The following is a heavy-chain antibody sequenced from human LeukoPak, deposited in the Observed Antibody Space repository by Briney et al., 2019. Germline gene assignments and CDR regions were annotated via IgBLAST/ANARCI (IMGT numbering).Heavy chain of an antibody. V-gene: IGHV4-59*01. J-gene: IGHJ4*02. CDR1: GGSINSYY. CDR3: AREGWYYFDY. CDR2: IYYSGST. Sequence: PSETLSLTCTVSGGSINSYYWSWLRQPPGKGLEWIGFIYYSGSTHYKSSLKSRVTISVDTSKNQFSLKLSSVTAADTAVYYCAREGWYYFDYWGQGTLVTVSS.